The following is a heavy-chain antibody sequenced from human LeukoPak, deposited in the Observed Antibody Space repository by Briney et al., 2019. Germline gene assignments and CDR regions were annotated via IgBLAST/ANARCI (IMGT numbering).Heavy chain of an antibody. CDR3: ARDDSSTSCFPDY. J-gene: IGHJ4*02. CDR1: GFTFSSYW. D-gene: IGHD2-2*01. CDR2: IKQDGSEK. Sequence: PGGSLRLSCAASGFTFSSYWMSWVRQAPGKGLEWVANIKQDGSEKYYVDSVKGRFTISRDNAKNSPYLQMNSLRAEDTAVYYCARDDSSTSCFPDYWGQGTLVTVSS. V-gene: IGHV3-7*01.